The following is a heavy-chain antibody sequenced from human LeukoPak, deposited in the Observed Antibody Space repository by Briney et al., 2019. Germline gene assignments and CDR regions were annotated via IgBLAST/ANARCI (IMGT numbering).Heavy chain of an antibody. V-gene: IGHV4-39*01. D-gene: IGHD6-13*01. CDR3: ARIRSSSWYDY. CDR1: GVSISSSSYY. Sequence: SETLSLTCTVSGVSISSSSYYWGWIRQPPGKGLVWFGSIYYSGSTYYNPSLKSRVTISVDTSKNQFSLKLSSVTAADTAVYYCARIRSSSWYDYWGQGTLVTVSS. J-gene: IGHJ4*02. CDR2: IYYSGST.